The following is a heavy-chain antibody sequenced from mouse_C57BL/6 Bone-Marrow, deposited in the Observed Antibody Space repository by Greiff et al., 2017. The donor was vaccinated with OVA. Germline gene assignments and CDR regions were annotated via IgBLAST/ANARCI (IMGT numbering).Heavy chain of an antibody. Sequence: DVQLQESGGGLVKPGGSLKLSCAASGFTFSDYGMHWVRQAPEKGLEWVAYISRGSSTTYYADTVKGRFTISRDNAKNTMFLQMTSLRSEDTAMYYCARINYWYFDVWGTGTTVTVSS. CDR1: GFTFSDYG. J-gene: IGHJ1*03. CDR2: ISRGSSTT. CDR3: ARINYWYFDV. V-gene: IGHV5-17*01.